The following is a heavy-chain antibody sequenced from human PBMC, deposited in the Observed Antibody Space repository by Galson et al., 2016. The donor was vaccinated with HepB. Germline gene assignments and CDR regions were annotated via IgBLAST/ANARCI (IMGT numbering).Heavy chain of an antibody. V-gene: IGHV4-30-2*01. J-gene: IGHJ6*02. CDR2: IYHSGST. CDR3: ARDRSYGYSNGMDV. Sequence: TLSLTCAVSGSSISSGGYSWSWIRQPPGKGLEWIGYIYHSGSTYYNPSLKSRVTISVDRFKNQFSLKLSSVTAADTAVYYCARDRSYGYSNGMDVWGQGTTVTVSS. CDR1: GSSISSGGYS. D-gene: IGHD5-18*01.